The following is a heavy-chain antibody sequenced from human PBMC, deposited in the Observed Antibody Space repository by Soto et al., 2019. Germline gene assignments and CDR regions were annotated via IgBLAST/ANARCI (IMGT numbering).Heavy chain of an antibody. J-gene: IGHJ3*02. Sequence: PGGSLKISCKCSGYSFTSSWIGWVRQMPGKGREWMGIIYPGYSGTRYSPSFQGQVTISVDKSFTAAYLQWRSLKASDTAMYYCAQSPRLTEAFDIWGQGTMVTVSS. V-gene: IGHV5-51*01. CDR3: AQSPRLTEAFDI. CDR2: IYPGYSGT. CDR1: GYSFTSSW.